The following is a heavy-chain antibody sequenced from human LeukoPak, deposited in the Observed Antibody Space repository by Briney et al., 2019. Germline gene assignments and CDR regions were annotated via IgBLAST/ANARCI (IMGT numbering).Heavy chain of an antibody. D-gene: IGHD2-2*01. CDR3: AKDQKWGPADYYFDS. V-gene: IGHV3-30*18. CDR1: GFTLSNYA. Sequence: GGSLRLSCAASGFTLSNYAMHWVRQAPGKGLEGVTVISTDGKDKKYAESVKGRFAISRDNSKNTLDLQMNSLRAEDTAVYYCAKDQKWGPADYYFDSWGQGTLVTVSS. CDR2: ISTDGKDK. J-gene: IGHJ4*02.